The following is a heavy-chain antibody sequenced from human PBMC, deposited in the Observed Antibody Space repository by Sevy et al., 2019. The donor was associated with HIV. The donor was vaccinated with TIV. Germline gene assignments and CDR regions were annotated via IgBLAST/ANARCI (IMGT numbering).Heavy chain of an antibody. V-gene: IGHV3-30*03. CDR2: ISEDGSSE. D-gene: IGHD6-13*01. CDR1: GFTFSRYG. CDR3: ASSWGRFVGSSWLYYYFGMDV. Sequence: GGSLRLSCRVSGFTFSRYGMHWVRQAPGKGPEWVAIISEDGSSEDYADSVKGRFTISRDNSKDTVYLEMNSLRPEDTAVYYCASSWGRFVGSSWLYYYFGMDVWGQGTAVTVSS. J-gene: IGHJ6*02.